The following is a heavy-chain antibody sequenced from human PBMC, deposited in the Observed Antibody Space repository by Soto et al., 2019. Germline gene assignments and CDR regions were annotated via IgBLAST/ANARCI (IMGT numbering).Heavy chain of an antibody. CDR3: ARDNWSTPNSLAGTGRWFDP. J-gene: IGHJ5*02. D-gene: IGHD6-19*01. Sequence: KVSCKASGYTFTSYGISWVRQAPGQGLEWMGWISAYNGNTNYAQKLQGRVTMTTDTSTSTAYMELRSLRSDDTAVYYCARDNWSTPNSLAGTGRWFDPWGQGTLVTVSS. CDR2: ISAYNGNT. V-gene: IGHV1-18*01. CDR1: GYTFTSYG.